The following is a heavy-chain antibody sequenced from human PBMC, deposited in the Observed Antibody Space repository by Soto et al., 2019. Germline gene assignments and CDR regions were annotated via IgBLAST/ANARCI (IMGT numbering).Heavy chain of an antibody. D-gene: IGHD1-1*01. V-gene: IGHV1-18*01. CDR2: ISAYNGNT. J-gene: IGHJ5*02. CDR1: GYTFTSYG. Sequence: ASVKVSCTASGYTFTSYGISWVRQAPGQGLEWMGWISAYNGNTNHAQKLQGRVTMTTDTSTSTAYMELRSLRSDDTAVYYCARDRNWNRRQGFDPWGQGTLVTVSS. CDR3: ARDRNWNRRQGFDP.